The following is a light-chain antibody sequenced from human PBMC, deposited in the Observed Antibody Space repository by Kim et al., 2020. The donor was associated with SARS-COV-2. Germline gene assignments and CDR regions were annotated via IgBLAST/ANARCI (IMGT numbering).Light chain of an antibody. J-gene: IGKJ5*01. CDR2: AAS. Sequence: ASVGDRSTHLFRASQGISSYLAWYQKEPGKAPKLLIYAASSLQSGVPSRFSGSGSGTEFTLTISSLQPEDFATYYCQQLNSYPMTFGQGTRLEIK. V-gene: IGKV1-9*01. CDR3: QQLNSYPMT. CDR1: QGISSY.